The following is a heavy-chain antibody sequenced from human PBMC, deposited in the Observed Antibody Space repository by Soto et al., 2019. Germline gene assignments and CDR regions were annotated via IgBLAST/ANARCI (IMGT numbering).Heavy chain of an antibody. Sequence: SVKVSCKASGGTFSSYAISWVRQAPGQGLEWMGGIIPVFGTANYAQKFQGRVTITADESTSTAYMELSSLRSEDTAVYYCARKYLGSTMIVVGAFDIWGQGTMVTVSS. J-gene: IGHJ3*02. V-gene: IGHV1-69*13. CDR1: GGTFSSYA. CDR2: IIPVFGTA. D-gene: IGHD3-22*01. CDR3: ARKYLGSTMIVVGAFDI.